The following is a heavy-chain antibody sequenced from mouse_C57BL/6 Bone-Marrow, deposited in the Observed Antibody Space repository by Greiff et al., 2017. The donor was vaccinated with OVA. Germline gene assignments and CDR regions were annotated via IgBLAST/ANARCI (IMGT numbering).Heavy chain of an antibody. CDR1: GFSLTSYG. CDR3: ARNPTTVPSYYAMDY. J-gene: IGHJ4*01. V-gene: IGHV2-2*01. D-gene: IGHD1-1*01. Sequence: QVQLKESGPGLVQPSQSLSITCTVSGFSLTSYGVHWVRQSPGKGLEWLGVIWSGGSTDYNAAFISRLSISKDNSKSQVFFKMNSLQADDTAIYYCARNPTTVPSYYAMDYWGQGTSVTVSS. CDR2: IWSGGST.